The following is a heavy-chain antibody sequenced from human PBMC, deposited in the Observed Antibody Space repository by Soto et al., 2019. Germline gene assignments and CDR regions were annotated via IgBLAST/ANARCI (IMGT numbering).Heavy chain of an antibody. CDR1: GYTFTSYG. Sequence: QVHLVQSGAEVKKPGASVKVSCKASGYTFTSYGITWVRQAPGQGLEWMGWISAHNGNTDYAQKLQGRVIVTRDSSSSTAYLELRSLRSDDTAVYYCARGRYGDYWGQGALVTVSS. J-gene: IGHJ4*02. D-gene: IGHD1-1*01. CDR3: ARGRYGDY. CDR2: ISAHNGNT. V-gene: IGHV1-18*01.